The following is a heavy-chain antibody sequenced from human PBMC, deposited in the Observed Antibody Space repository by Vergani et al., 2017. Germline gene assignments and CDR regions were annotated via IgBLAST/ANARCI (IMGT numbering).Heavy chain of an antibody. J-gene: IGHJ3*02. CDR3: GRVKRYNWYDHLYDS. D-gene: IGHD1-1*01. CDR2: IRNKANDYTT. Sequence: EVQMVESGGGLVKPGGSLRLSCGASGFTLSDYYINWIRQAPGKGLEWVGRIRNKANDYTTQYAASVKGRFIISRDDSKSYLYLQMNSLQTEDTALYYFGRVKRYNWYDHLYDSWRQGTLVTVSS. V-gene: IGHV3-72*01. CDR1: GFTLSDYY.